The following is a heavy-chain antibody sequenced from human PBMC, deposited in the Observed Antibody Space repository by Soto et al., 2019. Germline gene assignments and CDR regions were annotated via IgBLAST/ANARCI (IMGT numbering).Heavy chain of an antibody. J-gene: IGHJ5*02. CDR2: IYYSGST. CDR3: ASMVRGVNRWFDP. Sequence: PSETLSLTCTVSGGSISSGGYYWSWIRQHPGKGLEWIGYIYYSGSTYYNPSLKSRVTISVDTSKNQFSLKLSSVTAADTAVYYCASMVRGVNRWFDPWGQGTLVTVSS. CDR1: GGSISSGGYY. D-gene: IGHD3-10*01. V-gene: IGHV4-31*03.